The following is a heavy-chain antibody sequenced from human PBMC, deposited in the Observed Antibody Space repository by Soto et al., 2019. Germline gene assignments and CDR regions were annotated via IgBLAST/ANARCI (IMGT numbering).Heavy chain of an antibody. J-gene: IGHJ4*02. V-gene: IGHV3-30*02. CDR1: GFNFRSYG. CDR2: IWYDGSNK. Sequence: GGSHRLSSAASGFNFRSYGMHWVRQAPGKGLEWVAVIWYDGSNKYYADSVKGRFTISRDNSKNSLYLQMNSLRAEDTALYYCVKDSGDRDYFDYWGQGTLVTVSS. CDR3: VKDSGDRDYFDY. D-gene: IGHD3-10*01.